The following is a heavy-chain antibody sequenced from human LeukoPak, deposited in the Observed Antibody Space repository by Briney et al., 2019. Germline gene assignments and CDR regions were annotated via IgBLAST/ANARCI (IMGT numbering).Heavy chain of an antibody. Sequence: GGSLRLSCGASGFTVSSNYMSWVRQAPGKGLEWVSVIYSGGSTYYADSVKGRFTISRHNSKNTLYLQMNSLRAEDTAVYYCARDHFRLWFFYWGQGTLVTVSS. CDR3: ARDHFRLWFFY. CDR1: GFTVSSNY. V-gene: IGHV3-53*04. D-gene: IGHD5-18*01. J-gene: IGHJ4*02. CDR2: IYSGGST.